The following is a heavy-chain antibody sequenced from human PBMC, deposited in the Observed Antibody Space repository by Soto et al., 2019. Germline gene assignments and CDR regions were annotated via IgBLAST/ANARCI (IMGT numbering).Heavy chain of an antibody. CDR1: GYTFTGYY. J-gene: IGHJ6*02. V-gene: IGHV1-2*04. CDR2: INPNSGGT. D-gene: IGHD3-22*01. Sequence: ASVKVSCKASGYTFTGYYMHWVRQAPGQGLEWMGWINPNSGGTNYAQKFQGWVTMTRDTSISTAYMELRSLRSDDTAVYYCARDPYDSSGYYPYYYYYGMDVWGQGTTVTVSS. CDR3: ARDPYDSSGYYPYYYYYGMDV.